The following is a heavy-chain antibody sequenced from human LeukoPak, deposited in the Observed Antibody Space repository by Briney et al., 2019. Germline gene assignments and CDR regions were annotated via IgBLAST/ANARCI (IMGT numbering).Heavy chain of an antibody. CDR2: IYYSGST. V-gene: IGHV4-39*07. CDR1: GGSISSSSYY. D-gene: IGHD2-15*01. CDR3: ARDRGYCSGGSCYRDFDY. J-gene: IGHJ4*02. Sequence: PSETLSLTCTVSGGSISSSSYYWGWIRQPPGKGLEWIGSIYYSGSTYYNPSLKSRVTISVDTSKNQFSLKLSSVTAADTAVYYCARDRGYCSGGSCYRDFDYWGQGTLVTVSS.